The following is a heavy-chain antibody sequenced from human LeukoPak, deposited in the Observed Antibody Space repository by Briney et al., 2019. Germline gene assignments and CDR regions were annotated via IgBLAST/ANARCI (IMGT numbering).Heavy chain of an antibody. J-gene: IGHJ4*02. CDR3: AKDLREGYYDNSGTFDY. CDR2: IRYDGSDK. Sequence: GGSLRLSCAASGFTFSSYGMHWVRQAPGKGLEWVSFIRYDGSDKYYADSVKGRFTFSRENSENTLYLQMNGLRAEDTAVYYCAKDLREGYYDNSGTFDYWGQGTLVTVSS. CDR1: GFTFSSYG. D-gene: IGHD3-22*01. V-gene: IGHV3-30*02.